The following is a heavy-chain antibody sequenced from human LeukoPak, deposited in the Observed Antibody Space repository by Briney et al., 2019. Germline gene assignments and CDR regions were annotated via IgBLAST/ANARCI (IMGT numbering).Heavy chain of an antibody. CDR3: ARVGGASSSSWYGDY. D-gene: IGHD6-13*01. V-gene: IGHV3-21*01. CDR1: GFTFSSYS. Sequence: GGSLRLSCAASGFTFSSYSMNWVRQAPGKGLEWVSSISSSSSYIYYADSVKGRFTISRDNAKNSLYLQMNSLRAEDTAVYYRARVGGASSSSWYGDYWGQGTLVTVSS. CDR2: ISSSSSYI. J-gene: IGHJ4*02.